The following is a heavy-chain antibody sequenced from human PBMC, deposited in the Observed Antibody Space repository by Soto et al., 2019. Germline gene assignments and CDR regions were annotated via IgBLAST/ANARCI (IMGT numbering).Heavy chain of an antibody. J-gene: IGHJ4*02. CDR2: ISGGGDTT. CDR3: F. CDR1: GFTFNNYA. V-gene: IGHV3-23*01. Sequence: EVQLLESGGGLVQPGGSLRLSCAASGFTFNNYAMTWVRQAPGKGLEWVSAISGGGDTTSYADSVKGRFTVSRDGSKNTLYLQMSSLRAEDTALYFAFWGQGTLVTVSS.